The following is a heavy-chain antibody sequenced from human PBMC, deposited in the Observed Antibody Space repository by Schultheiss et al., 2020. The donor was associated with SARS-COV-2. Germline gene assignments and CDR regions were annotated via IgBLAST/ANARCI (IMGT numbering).Heavy chain of an antibody. J-gene: IGHJ6*02. D-gene: IGHD3-22*01. CDR1: GFTFSSYG. Sequence: GGSLRLSCAASGFTFSSYGMSWVRQAPGKGLEWVSGISGSGGSTYYADSVKGRFTISRDNSKNTLYLQMHSLRAEDTAVYYCARDHGLNYYDSSGYLGGGMDVWGQGTTVTVSS. V-gene: IGHV3-23*01. CDR2: ISGSGGST. CDR3: ARDHGLNYYDSSGYLGGGMDV.